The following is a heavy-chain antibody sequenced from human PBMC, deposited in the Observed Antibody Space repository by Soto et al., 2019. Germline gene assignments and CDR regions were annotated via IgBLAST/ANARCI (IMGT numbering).Heavy chain of an antibody. Sequence: QVQLKQSGPEVRKPGASVRVSCKASGYIFTNFGISWVRQAPGQGLAWMGWISGYNDNTHYAQKLQGRVSMTTDTSTGTALMDLRSLRSDDTAIYYCVRDSSSWFYYYYGMDGWGQGTTVTVSS. V-gene: IGHV1-18*01. CDR1: GYIFTNFG. J-gene: IGHJ6*02. CDR3: VRDSSSWFYYYYGMDG. CDR2: ISGYNDNT. D-gene: IGHD6-13*01.